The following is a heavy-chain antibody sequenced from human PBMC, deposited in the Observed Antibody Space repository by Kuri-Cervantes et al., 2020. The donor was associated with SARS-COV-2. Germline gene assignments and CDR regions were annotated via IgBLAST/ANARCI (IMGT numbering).Heavy chain of an antibody. V-gene: IGHV3-48*02. Sequence: GGSLRLSCAASGFTFSSYSMNWVRQAPGKGLEWVSYISSSSCTIYYADSVKGRFTISRDNAKNSLYLQMNSLRDEDTAVYYCARDGGGYYDSSGYYGQLGFDYWGQGTLVTVSS. J-gene: IGHJ4*02. D-gene: IGHD3-22*01. CDR1: GFTFSSYS. CDR3: ARDGGGYYDSSGYYGQLGFDY. CDR2: ISSSSCTI.